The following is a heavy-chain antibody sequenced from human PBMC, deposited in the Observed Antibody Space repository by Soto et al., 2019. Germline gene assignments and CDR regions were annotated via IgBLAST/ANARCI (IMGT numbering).Heavy chain of an antibody. CDR1: GFTFSTHA. D-gene: IGHD1-20*01. V-gene: IGHV3-30-3*01. J-gene: IGHJ4*02. CDR3: ARHQPGITTTGGGRIDH. Sequence: QVQLVESGGGVVQPGRSLRLSCAASGFTFSTHAMHWVRQAPGKGLECVSIVCVDGSNKYYADSVKGRFTISRDNSKNTLYLQMSRRTPEDTADYYCARHQPGITTTGGGRIDHWGQGTLVTVSS. CDR2: VCVDGSNK.